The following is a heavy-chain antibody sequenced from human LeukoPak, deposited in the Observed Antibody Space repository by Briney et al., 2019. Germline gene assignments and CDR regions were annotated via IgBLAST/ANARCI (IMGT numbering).Heavy chain of an antibody. CDR3: ARDRSVNTLEDAFDI. Sequence: GGSLRLSCAASGFTFSSYAMSWVRQAPGKGLEWVSVIYRIGSTYYADSVKGRFSISRDNSKNTVFLQMNSLRAEDTAVYYCARDRSVNTLEDAFDIWGQGTAVTVSS. J-gene: IGHJ3*02. V-gene: IGHV3-53*01. CDR1: GFTFSSYA. CDR2: IYRIGST. D-gene: IGHD4-17*01.